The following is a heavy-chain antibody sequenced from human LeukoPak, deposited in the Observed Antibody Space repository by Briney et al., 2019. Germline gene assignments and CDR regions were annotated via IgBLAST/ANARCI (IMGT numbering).Heavy chain of an antibody. Sequence: GGSLRLSCETSIFVFSEYYMHWVRLAPGKGLEWLAVITNDGSRQYYADSVKGRFTISRENAKNSLYLQMNSLRAGDTAMYYCTREIVGAPLGAFDIWGQGTMVTVSS. J-gene: IGHJ3*02. CDR2: ITNDGSRQ. D-gene: IGHD1-26*01. CDR3: TREIVGAPLGAFDI. V-gene: IGHV3-33*05. CDR1: IFVFSEYY.